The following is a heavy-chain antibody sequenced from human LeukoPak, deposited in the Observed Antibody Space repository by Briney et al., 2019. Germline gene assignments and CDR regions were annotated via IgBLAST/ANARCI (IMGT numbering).Heavy chain of an antibody. J-gene: IGHJ3*02. CDR2: IIPILGIA. D-gene: IGHD3-3*01. V-gene: IGHV1-69*04. CDR1: GGTFSSYA. CDR3: ARTQRYYDFGSGYKIDAFDI. Sequence: ASVKVSCKASGGTFSSYAISWVRQAPGQGLEWMGRIIPILGIANYAQKFQGRVTITADESTSTAYMELSSLRSEDTAVYYCARTQRYYDFGSGYKIDAFDIWGQGTMVTVSS.